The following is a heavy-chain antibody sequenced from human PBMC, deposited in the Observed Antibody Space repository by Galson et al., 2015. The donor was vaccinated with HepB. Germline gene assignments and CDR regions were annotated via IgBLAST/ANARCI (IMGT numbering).Heavy chain of an antibody. CDR2: ISGSGGST. Sequence: SLRLSCAASGFTFSSYAMSWVRQAPGKGLEWVSAISGSGGSTYYADSVKGRFTISRDNSKNTLYLQMNSLRAEDTAVYYCTKSGIRWFGERGYFDYWGQGTLVTVSS. CDR3: TKSGIRWFGERGYFDY. V-gene: IGHV3-23*01. CDR1: GFTFSSYA. D-gene: IGHD3-10*01. J-gene: IGHJ4*02.